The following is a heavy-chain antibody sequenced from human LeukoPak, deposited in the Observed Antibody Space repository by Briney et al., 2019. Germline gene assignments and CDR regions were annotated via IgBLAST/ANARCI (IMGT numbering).Heavy chain of an antibody. CDR1: GFTFSSYG. Sequence: GGSLGLSCAASGFTFSSYGMHWVRQAPGKGLEYVSAISSNGGSTYYANSVKGRFTISRDNSKNTLYLQMNSLRAEDTAVYYCAKPKYSYGSIDYWGQGTLVTVSS. CDR3: AKPKYSYGSIDY. J-gene: IGHJ4*02. D-gene: IGHD5-18*01. CDR2: ISSNGGST. V-gene: IGHV3-64*01.